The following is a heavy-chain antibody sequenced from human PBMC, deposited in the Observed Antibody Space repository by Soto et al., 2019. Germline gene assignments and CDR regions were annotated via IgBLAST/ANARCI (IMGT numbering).Heavy chain of an antibody. CDR2: INAGNGNT. Sequence: QVQLVQSGAEEKKPGASVKVSCKASGYTFTSYAMHWVRQAPGQRLEWMGWINAGNGNTKYSQKFQGRVTITRDTSASRAYMERSSLRSEDTAVYYCARWGGSGSYVSYGMDVWGQGTTVTVSS. V-gene: IGHV1-3*05. CDR3: ARWGGSGSYVSYGMDV. D-gene: IGHD3-10*01. J-gene: IGHJ6*02. CDR1: GYTFTSYA.